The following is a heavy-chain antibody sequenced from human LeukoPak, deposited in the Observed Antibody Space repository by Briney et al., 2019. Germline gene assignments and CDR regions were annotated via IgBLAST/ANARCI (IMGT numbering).Heavy chain of an antibody. V-gene: IGHV1-24*01. J-gene: IGHJ6*02. CDR3: AKDVGTGGMDV. CDR1: GYTLTELS. CDR2: FGLEDGET. D-gene: IGHD3/OR15-3a*01. Sequence: GASVKVSCKVSGYTLTELSMHWVRQAPGKGLEWMGGFGLEDGETIYAQRFQGRVTMTEDTSTDTAYMQLSSLTSEDTAVYYCAKDVGTGGMDVWGQGTTVIVSS.